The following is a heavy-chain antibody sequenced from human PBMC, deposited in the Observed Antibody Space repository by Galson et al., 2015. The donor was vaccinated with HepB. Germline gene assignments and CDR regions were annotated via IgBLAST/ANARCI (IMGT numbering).Heavy chain of an antibody. Sequence: PALVKPTQTLTLTCTFSGFSLSTSGMCVSWIRQPPGKALEWLALIDWDDDKYYSTSLKTRLTISKDTSKNQVVLTMTNMDPVDTATYYCARTAAMPQPNNYYYYGMDVWGQGTTVTVSS. CDR2: IDWDDDK. J-gene: IGHJ6*02. D-gene: IGHD2-2*01. CDR3: ARTAAMPQPNNYYYYGMDV. V-gene: IGHV2-70*01. CDR1: GFSLSTSGMC.